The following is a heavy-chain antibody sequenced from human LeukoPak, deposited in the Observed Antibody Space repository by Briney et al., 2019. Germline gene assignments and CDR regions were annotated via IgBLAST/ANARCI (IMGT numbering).Heavy chain of an antibody. D-gene: IGHD1-26*01. CDR1: GFTFSRYA. Sequence: GRSLRLSCAAPGFTFSRYAIHRVRQAPGKGLEWVGVISYEGSNKYYADSVKGRFTISRDNSKNTLYLQMNSLRAEDTAVYYCARGSSSLRAVIVDIDIWGQGTMVTVSS. V-gene: IGHV3-30-3*01. CDR3: ARGSSSLRAVIVDIDI. J-gene: IGHJ3*02. CDR2: ISYEGSNK.